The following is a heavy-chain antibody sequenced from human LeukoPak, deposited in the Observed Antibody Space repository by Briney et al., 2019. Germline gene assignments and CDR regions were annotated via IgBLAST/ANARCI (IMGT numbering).Heavy chain of an antibody. J-gene: IGHJ4*02. CDR1: GFTFSSYG. Sequence: GGSLRLSCATSGFTFSSYGMHWVRQAPGKGLEWVAFIRYDGSNKYYADSVKGRFTISRDNSKNTLYLQMNSLRAEDTAVYYCAKPLSDAVAGAPFDYWGQGTLVTVSS. CDR3: AKPLSDAVAGAPFDY. CDR2: IRYDGSNK. D-gene: IGHD6-19*01. V-gene: IGHV3-30*02.